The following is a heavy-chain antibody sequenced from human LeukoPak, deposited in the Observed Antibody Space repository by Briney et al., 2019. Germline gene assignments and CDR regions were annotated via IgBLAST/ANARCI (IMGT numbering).Heavy chain of an antibody. CDR3: AKDWSSGWPYFFDY. CDR2: VRYDGNNK. J-gene: IGHJ4*02. D-gene: IGHD6-19*01. Sequence: GGSLRLSCAASGFTFSIYGMHWVRQAPGKGLEWVAFVRYDGNNKYYADSVKGRFTISRDNSKNTLYLQMNSLRAADTAVYYCAKDWSSGWPYFFDYWGQGTLVTVSS. V-gene: IGHV3-30*02. CDR1: GFTFSIYG.